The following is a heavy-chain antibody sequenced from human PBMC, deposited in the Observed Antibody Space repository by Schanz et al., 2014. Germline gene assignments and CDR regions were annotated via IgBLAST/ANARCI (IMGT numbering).Heavy chain of an antibody. CDR1: GGSVSSGGDY. CDR3: ARDTTWRLDL. D-gene: IGHD1-1*01. J-gene: IGHJ2*01. V-gene: IGHV4-31*03. CDR2: ISYSGVT. Sequence: VQLQESGPGLVKPSQTLSLTCTVSGGSVSSGGDYWSWIRQHPGKGLEWIGFISYSGVTYYNPSRKSRAPISRDTSKNRFSRTLTSLTAADTAVYYCARDTTWRLDLWGRGTLVTVSS.